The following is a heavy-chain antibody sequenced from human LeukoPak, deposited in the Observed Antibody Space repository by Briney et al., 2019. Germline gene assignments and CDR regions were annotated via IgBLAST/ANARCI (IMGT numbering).Heavy chain of an antibody. CDR1: GGSISSHY. V-gene: IGHV4-59*11. J-gene: IGHJ4*02. Sequence: PSETLSLTCTVSGGSISSHYWSWIRQPPGKGLEWIGYIYYSGSTNYNPSLKSRVTISVDTSKNQFSLKLSSVTAADTAVYYCARVIAVAGGEFNYWGQGTLVTVSS. D-gene: IGHD6-19*01. CDR2: IYYSGST. CDR3: ARVIAVAGGEFNY.